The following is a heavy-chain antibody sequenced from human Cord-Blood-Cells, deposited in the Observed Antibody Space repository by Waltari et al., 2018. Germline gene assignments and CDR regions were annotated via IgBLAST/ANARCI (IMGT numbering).Heavy chain of an antibody. Sequence: QVQLQQWGAGLLKPSETLSLTCAVYGGSFSGYYWSWIRQPPGTGLEWIGEINHSGSTNYNPSLKSRVTISVDTSKNHFSLKLSSVTAADTAVYYCARGWGIGSSWYWGAEYFQHWGQGTLVTVSS. J-gene: IGHJ1*01. CDR2: INHSGST. D-gene: IGHD6-13*01. CDR3: ARGWGIGSSWYWGAEYFQH. CDR1: GGSFSGYY. V-gene: IGHV4-34*01.